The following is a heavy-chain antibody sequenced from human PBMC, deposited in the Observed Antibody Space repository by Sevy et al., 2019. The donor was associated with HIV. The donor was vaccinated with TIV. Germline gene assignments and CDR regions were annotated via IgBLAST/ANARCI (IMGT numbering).Heavy chain of an antibody. Sequence: GSLRLSCAASGFTFSNAWMSWVRQAPGKGLEWVGRIKSKTDGGTTDYAAPVKGRFTIARDDSKNTLYLQMKSLKTEGTAGYDCTTDARSLGYCSSISCYYYYYYYMDVWGKGTTVTVSS. CDR3: TTDARSLGYCSSISCYYYYYYYMDV. CDR2: IKSKTDGGTT. J-gene: IGHJ6*03. D-gene: IGHD2-2*01. CDR1: GFTFSNAW. V-gene: IGHV3-15*01.